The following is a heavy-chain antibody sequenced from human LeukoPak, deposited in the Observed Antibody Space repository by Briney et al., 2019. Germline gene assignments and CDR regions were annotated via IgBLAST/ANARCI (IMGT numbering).Heavy chain of an antibody. CDR1: GGSISSYY. V-gene: IGHV4-4*07. D-gene: IGHD3-9*01. J-gene: IGHJ4*02. CDR2: IYTSGST. Sequence: SETLSLTCTVPGGSISSYYWSWIRQPAGKGLEWIGRIYTSGSTNYNPSLKSRVTMSVDTSKNQFSLKLSSVTAADTAVYYCAREYYDILTGYRRLDYWGQGTLVTVCS. CDR3: AREYYDILTGYRRLDY.